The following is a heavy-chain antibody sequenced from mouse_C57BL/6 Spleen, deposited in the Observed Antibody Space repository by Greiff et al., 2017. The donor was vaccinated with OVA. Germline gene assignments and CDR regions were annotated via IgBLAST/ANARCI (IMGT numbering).Heavy chain of an antibody. Sequence: EVHLVESGGGLVKPGGSLKLSCAASGFTFSSYAMSWVRQTPEKRLEWVATISDGGSYTYYPDNVQGRFTISRDNAKNNLYLQMSHLKSEDTAMYYCARIYHLCGFAYWGQGTLVTVSA. D-gene: IGHD2-1*01. CDR2: ISDGGSYT. CDR1: GFTFSSYA. CDR3: ARIYHLCGFAY. V-gene: IGHV5-4*01. J-gene: IGHJ3*01.